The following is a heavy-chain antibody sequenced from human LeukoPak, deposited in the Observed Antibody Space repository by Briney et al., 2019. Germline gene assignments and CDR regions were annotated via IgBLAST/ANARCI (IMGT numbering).Heavy chain of an antibody. J-gene: IGHJ3*02. CDR1: GSTFSSYA. V-gene: IGHV1-69*04. CDR3: ASRWDSSGYYYVVDAFDI. D-gene: IGHD3-22*01. CDR2: IIPILGIA. Sequence: ASVKVSCKASGSTFSSYAISWVRQAPGQGLEWMGRIIPILGIANYAQKFQGRVTITADKSTSTAYMELSSLRSEDTAVYYCASRWDSSGYYYVVDAFDIWGQGTMVTVSS.